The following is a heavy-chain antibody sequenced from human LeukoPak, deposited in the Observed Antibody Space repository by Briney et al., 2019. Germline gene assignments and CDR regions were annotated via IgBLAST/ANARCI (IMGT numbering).Heavy chain of an antibody. CDR3: AHRLSYYDSSGYYYRSEYFQH. D-gene: IGHD3-22*01. V-gene: IGHV2-5*02. CDR2: IYWDDDK. CDR1: GFSLSTSGVG. Sequence: ESGPTLVKPTRTLTLTCTFSGFSLSTSGVGVGWIRQPPGKALEWLALIYWDDDKRYSPSLKSRLTITKDTSKNQVVLTMTNMDPVDTATYYCAHRLSYYDSSGYYYRSEYFQHWGQGTLVTVSS. J-gene: IGHJ1*01.